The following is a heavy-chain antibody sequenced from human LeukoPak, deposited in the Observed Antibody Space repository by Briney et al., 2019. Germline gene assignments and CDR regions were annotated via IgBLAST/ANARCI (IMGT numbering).Heavy chain of an antibody. Sequence: PSETLSLTCTVSGGSISSYYWSWIRQPPGKGLEWIGYIYYSGSTNYNPSLKSRVTISVDTSKNQFSLKLNSVTAADTAVYYCVSGRPDILTGYYIGGWFDPWGQGTLVTVSS. CDR1: GGSISSYY. D-gene: IGHD3-9*01. V-gene: IGHV4-59*08. J-gene: IGHJ5*02. CDR3: VSGRPDILTGYYIGGWFDP. CDR2: IYYSGST.